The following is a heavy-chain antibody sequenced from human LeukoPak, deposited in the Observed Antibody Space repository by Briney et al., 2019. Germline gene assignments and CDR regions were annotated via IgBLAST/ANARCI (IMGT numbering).Heavy chain of an antibody. CDR1: GYTFTGYY. D-gene: IGHD5-12*01. CDR3: ARGEWLRFGNYYYYCMDV. Sequence: ASVKVSCKASGYTFTGYYMHWVRQAPGQGLEWMGWINPNSGGTNYAQKFQGRVTMTRDTSISTAYMELSRLRSDDTAVYYCARGEWLRFGNYYYYCMDVWGQGTTVTVSS. V-gene: IGHV1-2*02. CDR2: INPNSGGT. J-gene: IGHJ6*02.